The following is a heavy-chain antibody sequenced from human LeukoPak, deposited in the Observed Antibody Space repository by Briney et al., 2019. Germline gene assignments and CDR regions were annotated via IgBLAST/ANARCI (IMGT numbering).Heavy chain of an antibody. D-gene: IGHD1-26*01. CDR3: ARHGFNMSYANFDY. Sequence: SETLSLTCSVSGYSISSGYYWGWIRQPPGKGLEWIGSIYHSGSTYYNPSLKSRVTISVDTSNNQFSLKLTSVSAADTAVYYCARHGFNMSYANFDYWGQGTLVTVSS. J-gene: IGHJ4*02. V-gene: IGHV4-38-2*02. CDR2: IYHSGST. CDR1: GYSISSGYY.